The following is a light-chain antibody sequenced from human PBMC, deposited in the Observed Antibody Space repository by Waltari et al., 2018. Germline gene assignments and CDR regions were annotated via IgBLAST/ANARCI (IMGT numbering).Light chain of an antibody. CDR2: WAS. V-gene: IGKV4-1*01. Sequence: DIVMTQSPDSLAVSLGERATINCKSSQSVLHSSNNKNYLTWYQQKPGQPPKLLIYWASTRESGVPDRFSGSGSGTDFTLTISSLQAADVAVYYCQQYYSTPITFGQGTRLEIE. CDR3: QQYYSTPIT. J-gene: IGKJ5*01. CDR1: QSVLHSSNNKNY.